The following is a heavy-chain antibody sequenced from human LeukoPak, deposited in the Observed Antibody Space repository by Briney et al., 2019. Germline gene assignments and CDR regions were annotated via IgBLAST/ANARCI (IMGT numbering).Heavy chain of an antibody. CDR1: GGSISSYY. Sequence: SETLSLTCTVSGGSISSYYWGWIRQTPGEGLGWTGYIYYSGSTNYNPSLKSRVTMSVDTSKNQFSLNLSSVTAADTAVYYCARGGSSSSLNHFDYWGQGTLVTVSS. D-gene: IGHD6-13*01. V-gene: IGHV4-59*01. J-gene: IGHJ4*02. CDR3: ARGGSSSSLNHFDY. CDR2: IYYSGST.